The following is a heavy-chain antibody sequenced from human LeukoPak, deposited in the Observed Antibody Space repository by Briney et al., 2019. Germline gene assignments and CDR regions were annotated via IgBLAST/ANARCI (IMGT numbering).Heavy chain of an antibody. CDR3: ARVDGGGWVDY. J-gene: IGHJ4*02. V-gene: IGHV3-74*01. CDR1: GFXFSNYW. Sequence: PGGSLRLSCAASGFXFSNYWIHWVRQAPGKGLVWVSRINSDGSSATYADSVKGRFTISRDNAKNTLSLQMKSLRDEDTAVYYCARVDGGGWVDYWGQGNLVTVSS. CDR2: INSDGSSA. D-gene: IGHD6-19*01.